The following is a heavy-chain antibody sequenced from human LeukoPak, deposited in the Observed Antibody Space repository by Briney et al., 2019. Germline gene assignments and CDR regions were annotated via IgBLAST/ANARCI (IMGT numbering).Heavy chain of an antibody. D-gene: IGHD2-2*01. J-gene: IGHJ4*02. CDR1: GFSFYTHW. CDR2: IKPDGSAE. Sequence: GGSLRLSCEASGFSFYTHWMNWVRQFPGGGLEWVANIKPDGSAEYYLDSVKGRFSISRDNVKNLVYLQLNSLRTEDTAVYYCSGRSGFSSIYWGQGTLVTVSS. CDR3: SGRSGFSSIY. V-gene: IGHV3-7*01.